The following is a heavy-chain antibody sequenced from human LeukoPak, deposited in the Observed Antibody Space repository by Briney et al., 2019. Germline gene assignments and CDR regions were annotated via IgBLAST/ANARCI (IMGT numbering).Heavy chain of an antibody. CDR3: ARDTYYYDSSGYCLGDY. D-gene: IGHD3-22*01. CDR2: IKQDGSER. CDR1: GFTFSSYW. V-gene: IGHV3-7*01. Sequence: GGSLRLSCAASGFTFSSYWMSWVRQAPGKGLEWVANIKQDGSERYYVDSVKGRFTISRDNAKNSLYLQMNSLRAEDTAVYYCARDTYYYDSSGYCLGDYWGQGTLVTVSS. J-gene: IGHJ4*02.